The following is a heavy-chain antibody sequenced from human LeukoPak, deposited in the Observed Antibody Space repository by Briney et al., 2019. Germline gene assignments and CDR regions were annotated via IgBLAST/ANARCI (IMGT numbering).Heavy chain of an antibody. CDR2: INTSGST. Sequence: SETLSLTCTVSGGSISSGGYYWSWIRQPAEKGLEWLGRINTSGSTNYIPSLKSRITMSVDTSKNQFSLKLTSVTAADTAVYYCARGPSFSGYDPPGDYWGQGTLVTVSS. V-gene: IGHV4-61*02. D-gene: IGHD5-12*01. CDR1: GGSISSGGYY. CDR3: ARGPSFSGYDPPGDY. J-gene: IGHJ4*02.